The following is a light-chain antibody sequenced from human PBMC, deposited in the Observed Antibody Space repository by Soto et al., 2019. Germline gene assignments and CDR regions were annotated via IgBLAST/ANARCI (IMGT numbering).Light chain of an antibody. CDR2: DDN. J-gene: IGLJ3*02. V-gene: IGLV1-51*01. CDR1: SSNIGSHY. Sequence: QSVLTQPPSVSAAPGQKVTISCSGSSSNIGSHYVSWYQQLPGTAPKLLIYDDNKRPSGIPDRFSGSKSGTSATLGITGLQTGDEADYYCAAWDDGLNGPVFGGGTKLTVL. CDR3: AAWDDGLNGPV.